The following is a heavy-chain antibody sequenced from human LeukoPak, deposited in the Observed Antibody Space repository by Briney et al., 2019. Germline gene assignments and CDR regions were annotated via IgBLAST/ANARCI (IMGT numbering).Heavy chain of an antibody. V-gene: IGHV1-18*01. CDR1: GYTFGNYG. D-gene: IGHD2-15*01. J-gene: IGHJ4*02. CDR3: ARVEYYNVGNCYFRPGAY. Sequence: ASVKVSCKAAGYTFGNYGIKWVRQAPGQGLEWVGWISGFNGNTNYAQNFHDRVTMTTDTSTTTAYMELRNLRSDDTAVYYCARVEYYNVGNCYFRPGAYWGQGTLVTVSS. CDR2: ISGFNGNT.